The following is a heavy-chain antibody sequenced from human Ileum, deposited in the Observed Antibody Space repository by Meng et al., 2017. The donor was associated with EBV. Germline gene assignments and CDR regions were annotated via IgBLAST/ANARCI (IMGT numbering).Heavy chain of an antibody. V-gene: IGHV3-11*01. J-gene: IGHJ5*02. Sequence: SGGGLVKPGGSLRPSCAAFGFTFSDSYMSWIRQAPGKGLEWVSYITSSGGIIYYADSVKGRFTISRDNAKKSLYLQMNSLRAEDTAVYYCASARGSWFDPWGQGTLVTVSS. CDR2: ITSSGGII. CDR1: GFTFSDSY. D-gene: IGHD1-26*01. CDR3: ASARGSWFDP.